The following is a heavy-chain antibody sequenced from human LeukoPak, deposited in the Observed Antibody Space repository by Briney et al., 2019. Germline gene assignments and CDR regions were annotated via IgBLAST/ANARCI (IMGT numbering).Heavy chain of an antibody. CDR3: TWGSYRDQVDY. J-gene: IGHJ4*02. V-gene: IGHV3-15*01. CDR1: GFAFKNAC. D-gene: IGHD3-16*02. CDR2: IKSKAEGGIT. Sequence: PGGSLTLLCAPLGFAFKNACISWVRQAPGKGLEWVERIKSKAEGGITDYAAPVKGRFTISRDDSKNTLYLQMNSMKIDDTAVYYCTWGSYRDQVDYWGQGALVTVSS.